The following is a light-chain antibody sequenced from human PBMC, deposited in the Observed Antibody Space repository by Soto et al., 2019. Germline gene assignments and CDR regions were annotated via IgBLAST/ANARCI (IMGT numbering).Light chain of an antibody. CDR3: PQRYSTPST. Sequence: DIHMTQSPSSLSASVGDRVTITCRATQTISNILNWYQLKPGQAPKLLIYAASSLHSGVLSRFSGGYSGTDFTLPSSNLQPEDFANYCCPQRYSTPSTFGGGTKVEIK. J-gene: IGKJ4*01. V-gene: IGKV1-39*01. CDR2: AAS. CDR1: QTISNI.